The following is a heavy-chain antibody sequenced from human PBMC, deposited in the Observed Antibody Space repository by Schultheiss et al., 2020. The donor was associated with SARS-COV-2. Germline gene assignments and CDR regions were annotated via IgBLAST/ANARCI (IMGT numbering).Heavy chain of an antibody. J-gene: IGHJ4*02. CDR3: ARVGYGSGSRNPATIDY. CDR1: GYTFTSYG. Sequence: ASVKVSCKASGYTFTSYGISWVRQAPGQGLEWMGWINPNSGGTNYAQKFQGWVTMTRDTSISTAYMELSRLRSDDTAVYYCARVGYGSGSRNPATIDYCGQGTLVTVSS. D-gene: IGHD3-10*01. V-gene: IGHV1-2*04. CDR2: INPNSGGT.